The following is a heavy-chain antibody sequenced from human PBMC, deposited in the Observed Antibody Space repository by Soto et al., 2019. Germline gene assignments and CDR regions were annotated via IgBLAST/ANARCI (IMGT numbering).Heavy chain of an antibody. Sequence: EVQLLESGGGLVQPGGSLRLSCAASGFTFTTYTMSWVRQAPGKGLEWVSVISGSGGRPSYADSVQGRFIISRDNPKSTLYLQMNSMRAEDTAMYYCAKARCYTTGCYVPDPWGQGTLVTVSS. CDR3: AKARCYTTGCYVPDP. J-gene: IGHJ5*02. CDR2: ISGSGGRP. CDR1: GFTFTTYT. V-gene: IGHV3-23*01. D-gene: IGHD3-16*02.